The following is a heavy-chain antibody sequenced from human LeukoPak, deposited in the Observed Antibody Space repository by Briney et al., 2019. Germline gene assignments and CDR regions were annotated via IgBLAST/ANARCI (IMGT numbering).Heavy chain of an antibody. CDR2: ISAYNGNT. V-gene: IGHV1-18*01. D-gene: IGHD6-13*01. CDR1: GYTFTSYG. J-gene: IGHJ4*02. CDR3: ARGVSSSWFVLENDY. Sequence: ASVKVSCKASGYTFTSYGISWVRQAPGQGLEWMGWISAYNGNTNYAQKLQGRVTMTTDTSTSTAYMELRSLRSDDTAVYYCARGVSSSWFVLENDYWGQGTLVTVSS.